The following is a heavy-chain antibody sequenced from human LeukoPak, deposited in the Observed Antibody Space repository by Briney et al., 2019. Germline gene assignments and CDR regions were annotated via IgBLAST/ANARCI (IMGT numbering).Heavy chain of an antibody. Sequence: GGSLRLSCAASGFTFSSYEMNWVRQAPGKGLEWVSYISSSGSTIYYADSVKGRFTISRDNAKNSLYLQMNSLRAEDTAVYYCARAGVTTAPGDYWGQGTLVTVSS. D-gene: IGHD2-21*02. CDR1: GFTFSSYE. CDR3: ARAGVTTAPGDY. CDR2: ISSSGSTI. J-gene: IGHJ4*02. V-gene: IGHV3-48*03.